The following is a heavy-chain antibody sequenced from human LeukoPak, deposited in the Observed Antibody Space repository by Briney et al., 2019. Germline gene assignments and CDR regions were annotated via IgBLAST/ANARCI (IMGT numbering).Heavy chain of an antibody. Sequence: SETLSLTCTVSGGSISSHYWSWIRQPPGKGLEWIGYIYYSGSTNYNPSLKSRVTISVDTSKNQFSLKLSSVTAADTAVYYCARGIHYYDSSGYYYYYYMDVWGKGTTVTVSS. D-gene: IGHD3-22*01. V-gene: IGHV4-59*11. CDR2: IYYSGST. CDR3: ARGIHYYDSSGYYYYYYMDV. CDR1: GGSISSHY. J-gene: IGHJ6*03.